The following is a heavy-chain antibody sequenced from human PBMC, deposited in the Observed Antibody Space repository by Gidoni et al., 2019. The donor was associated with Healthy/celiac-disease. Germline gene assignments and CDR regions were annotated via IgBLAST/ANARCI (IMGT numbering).Heavy chain of an antibody. D-gene: IGHD6-19*01. V-gene: IGHV3-15*01. CDR1: GLPFSNAW. CDR2: IKSKTDGGTT. CDR3: TTQFSSGWPHFRSYYYYGMDV. J-gene: IGHJ6*02. Sequence: EVQLVESGGGLVKPGGSLRLSCAASGLPFSNAWRSGVRQAPGKGLEWVGRIKSKTDGGTTDYAAPVKGRFTISRDDSKNTLYLQMNSLKTEDTAVYYCTTQFSSGWPHFRSYYYYGMDVWGQGTTVTVSS.